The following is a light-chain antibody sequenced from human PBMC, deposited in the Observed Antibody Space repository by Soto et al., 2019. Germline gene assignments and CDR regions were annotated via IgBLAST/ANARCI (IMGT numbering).Light chain of an antibody. CDR2: DAS. CDR1: QSLSSY. CDR3: QQHSNGQPRIT. V-gene: IGKV3-11*01. J-gene: IGKJ4*01. Sequence: EIVLTQSPATLSLSPGDRATLSCRASQSLSSYFAWYQQKPGQAPRLLIYDASTRATGIPARFSGSGSGTDVTRTISSIEPEDVECENCQQHSNGQPRITFGGGTKVEIK.